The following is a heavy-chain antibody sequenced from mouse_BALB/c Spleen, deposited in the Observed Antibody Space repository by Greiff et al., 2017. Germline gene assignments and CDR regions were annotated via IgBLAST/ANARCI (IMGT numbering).Heavy chain of an antibody. Sequence: VQLHQSGAELVKPGASVKLSCKASGYTFTSYYMYWVKQRPGQGLEWIGEINPSNGGTNFNEKFKSKATLTVDKSSSTAYMQLSSLTSEDSAVYYCTRDYYGSYYFDYWGQGTTLTVSS. D-gene: IGHD1-2*01. CDR2: INPSNGGT. CDR3: TRDYYGSYYFDY. J-gene: IGHJ2*01. CDR1: GYTFTSYY. V-gene: IGHV1S81*02.